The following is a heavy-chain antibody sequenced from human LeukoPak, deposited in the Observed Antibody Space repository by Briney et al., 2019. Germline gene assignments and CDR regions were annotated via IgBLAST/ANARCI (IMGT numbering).Heavy chain of an antibody. Sequence: QSGGSLRLSCAASGFTFSSYAMSWVRQAPGKGLEWVSAISGSGGSAYYADSVKGRFTISRDNSKNTLYLQMNSLRAEDTAVYYCAKARGSAAGGYYFDYWGQGTLVTVSS. D-gene: IGHD3-10*01. CDR1: GFTFSSYA. CDR2: ISGSGGSA. V-gene: IGHV3-23*01. CDR3: AKARGSAAGGYYFDY. J-gene: IGHJ4*02.